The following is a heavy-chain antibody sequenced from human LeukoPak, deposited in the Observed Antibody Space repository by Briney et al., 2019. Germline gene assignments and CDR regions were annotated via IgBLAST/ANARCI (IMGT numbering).Heavy chain of an antibody. D-gene: IGHD4-17*01. CDR3: ARVGEANGGFDY. V-gene: IGHV3-21*01. CDR2: ISSSSSYI. Sequence: GGSLRLSCAASGFTFSSYSMNWVRQAPGKGLEWVSSISSSSSYIYYADSVKSRFTISRDNAKNSLYLQMNSLRAEDTAVYYCARVGEANGGFDYWGQGTLVTVSS. CDR1: GFTFSSYS. J-gene: IGHJ4*02.